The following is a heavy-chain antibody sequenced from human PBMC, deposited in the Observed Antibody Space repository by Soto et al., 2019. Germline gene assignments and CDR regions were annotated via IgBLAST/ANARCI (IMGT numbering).Heavy chain of an antibody. Sequence: QVQLQESGPGRVKPSETLSLTCTVSGASISSHYWSWIRQPPGKGLEWMGYISSIWTTHYNLSLQSRATISADTSKSQFSLQVNSVTAADTAVYYCARLHDYESFTAYGDAFDIWGQGTMITVSS. CDR1: GASISSHY. CDR2: ISSIWTT. J-gene: IGHJ3*02. V-gene: IGHV4-59*11. CDR3: ARLHDYESFTAYGDAFDI. D-gene: IGHD3-16*01.